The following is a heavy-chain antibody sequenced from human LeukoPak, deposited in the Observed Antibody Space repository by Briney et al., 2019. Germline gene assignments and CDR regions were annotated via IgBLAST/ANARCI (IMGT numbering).Heavy chain of an antibody. CDR1: GFTFSSYS. J-gene: IGHJ4*02. CDR2: ISRSSSYI. CDR3: ARAPPGRDLLGGFDF. D-gene: IGHD2-15*01. Sequence: GGSLRLSCAASGFTFSSYSMNWVRQAPGKGLQWVSSISRSSSYIYYADSVKGRFTISRDNARNSLCLQMNSLRAEDTAVYYCARAPPGRDLLGGFDFWGQGIRVTVSS. V-gene: IGHV3-21*01.